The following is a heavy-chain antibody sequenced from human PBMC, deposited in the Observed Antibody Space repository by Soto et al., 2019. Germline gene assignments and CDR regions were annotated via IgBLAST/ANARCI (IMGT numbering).Heavy chain of an antibody. Sequence: SETLSLTCAVSGGSISASRYHWGWLRQPPGKGPEWIGSVFYTGITYYNPSLKSRVSVSVDTSKNQFSLKVSGVTAADTAVYYYATSQKGYGYYYFGHLGQGTLGTGSS. CDR1: GGSISASRYH. D-gene: IGHD2-15*01. V-gene: IGHV4-39*01. CDR2: VFYTGIT. CDR3: ATSQKGYGYYYFGH. J-gene: IGHJ4*02.